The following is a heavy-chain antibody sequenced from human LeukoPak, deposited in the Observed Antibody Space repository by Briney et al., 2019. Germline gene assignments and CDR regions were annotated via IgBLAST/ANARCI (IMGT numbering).Heavy chain of an antibody. V-gene: IGHV4-59*01. CDR2: IYYSGST. CDR3: ARLISVNDWFDP. D-gene: IGHD3/OR15-3a*01. Sequence: SETLSLTCTVSGGSISSYYWSWIRQPPGKGLEWIGYIYYSGSTNYNPSLKSRVTISVDTSKNQFSLKLSPVTAADTAVYYCARLISVNDWFDPWGQGTLVTVSS. CDR1: GGSISSYY. J-gene: IGHJ5*02.